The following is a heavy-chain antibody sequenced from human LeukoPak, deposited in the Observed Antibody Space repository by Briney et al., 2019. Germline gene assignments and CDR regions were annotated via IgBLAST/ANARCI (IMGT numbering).Heavy chain of an antibody. D-gene: IGHD4-17*01. CDR1: GFTFSSYG. CDR2: IRYDGSNK. V-gene: IGHV3-30*02. CDR3: AKDLTVTTSQGDFQH. J-gene: IGHJ1*01. Sequence: GGSLRLSCAASGFTFSSYGMHWVRQAPGKGLEWVAFIRYDGSNKYYSDSVKGRFTISRDNSKNTLYLQMNSLRAEDTAVYYCAKDLTVTTSQGDFQHWGQATLVTVSS.